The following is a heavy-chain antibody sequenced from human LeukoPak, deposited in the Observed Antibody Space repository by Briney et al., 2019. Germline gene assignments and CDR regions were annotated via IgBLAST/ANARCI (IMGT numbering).Heavy chain of an antibody. D-gene: IGHD1-26*01. V-gene: IGHV5-51*01. CDR2: IYPGDSDI. Sequence: GESLKISCKASGYSFTNYWIGWVRQMPGKGLEWMGIIYPGDSDIRYSPSLQGQVTISADNSISTAYLQWSSLKASDTAMYFCARDLGGNYGHFHHWGQGTLVTVSS. CDR3: ARDLGGNYGHFHH. J-gene: IGHJ1*01. CDR1: GYSFTNYW.